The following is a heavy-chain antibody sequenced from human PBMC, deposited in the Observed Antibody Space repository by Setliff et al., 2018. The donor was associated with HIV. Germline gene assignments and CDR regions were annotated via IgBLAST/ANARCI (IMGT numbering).Heavy chain of an antibody. CDR2: LHLSGDT. D-gene: IGHD4-17*01. CDR3: ARLHGDFYFDL. CDR1: GGSISSHY. Sequence: PSETLSLTCTVPGGSISSHYWSWIRQPAGKGLEWIGRLHLSGDTNYNPSLKSRVTMSIDTSKNQFSLRLSSVTAADTAVYYCARLHGDFYFDLWGQGTLVTVSS. V-gene: IGHV4-4*07. J-gene: IGHJ4*02.